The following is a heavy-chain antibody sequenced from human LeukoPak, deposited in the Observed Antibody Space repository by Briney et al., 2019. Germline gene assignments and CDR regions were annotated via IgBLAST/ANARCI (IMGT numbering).Heavy chain of an antibody. V-gene: IGHV4-34*01. CDR3: ARAVWYGSGSYYNY. Sequence: SETLSLTCAVYGGSFSGYYWSWIRQPPGKGLEWIGEINHSGSTNYNPSLKSRVTISVDTSKNQFSLKLSSVTAADTAVHYCARAVWYGSGSYYNYWGQGTLVTVSS. CDR2: INHSGST. CDR1: GGSFSGYY. J-gene: IGHJ4*02. D-gene: IGHD3-10*01.